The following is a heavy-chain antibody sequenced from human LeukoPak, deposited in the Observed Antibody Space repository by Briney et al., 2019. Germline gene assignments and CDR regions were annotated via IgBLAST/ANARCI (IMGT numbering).Heavy chain of an antibody. D-gene: IGHD5-12*01. CDR2: FYYSGST. J-gene: IGHJ4*02. V-gene: IGHV4-39*01. CDR1: GGSITSTRFY. Sequence: SETLSLTCTVTGGSITSTRFYWAWIRQPPGKGLEWFGSFYYSGSTFYNPSLKSRVAISADTSKNQFSLTLSSVTAADTAVYFCARRRIVATIDYWGQGTLVTVSS. CDR3: ARRRIVATIDY.